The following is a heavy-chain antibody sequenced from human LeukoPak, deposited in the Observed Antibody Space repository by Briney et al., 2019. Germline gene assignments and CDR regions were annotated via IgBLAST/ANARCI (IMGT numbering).Heavy chain of an antibody. CDR1: GFSFSTYA. CDR2: ISGSGGST. CDR3: ARDLVGAFDY. J-gene: IGHJ4*02. V-gene: IGHV3-23*01. Sequence: QSGGSLRLSCAASGFSFSTYAMSWVRQAPGKGLEWVSGISGSGGSTYYAVSVKGRFTISTDNAKNSLYLQMNSLRAEDTAVYYCARDLVGAFDYWGQGTLVTVSS. D-gene: IGHD2-8*02.